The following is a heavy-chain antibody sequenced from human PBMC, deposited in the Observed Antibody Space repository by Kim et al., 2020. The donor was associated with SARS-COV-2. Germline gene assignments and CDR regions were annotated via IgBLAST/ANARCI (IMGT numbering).Heavy chain of an antibody. J-gene: IGHJ5*02. V-gene: IGHV4-39*01. Sequence: SETLSLTCTVSGGSISSSSRYWGWIRQPPGKGLEWIGHISYSGSTYYNPSLKSRVTISVDTSKNQFSLRLTSVSAADTAVYYGARGLTSREGWGNWFDP. CDR1: GGSISSSSRY. CDR3: ARGLTSREGWGNWFDP. D-gene: IGHD3-16*01. CDR2: ISYSGST.